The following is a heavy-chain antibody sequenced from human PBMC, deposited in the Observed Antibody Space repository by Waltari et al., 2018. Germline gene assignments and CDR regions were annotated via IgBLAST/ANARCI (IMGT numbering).Heavy chain of an antibody. D-gene: IGHD3-10*01. CDR3: ARLVWFGAWIDN. V-gene: IGHV4-39*01. Sequence: QVQLQESGPGMLRPSETLSLTCTVSGDSIKTDTYYWGWIRQSPGKGLECLGTIHSSGTTYVPSSLGPRVTIAVDTFNNRFSLNLRSATAADTAVYFCARLVWFGAWIDNWGQGSLVTVSS. J-gene: IGHJ4*02. CDR2: IHSSGTT. CDR1: GDSIKTDTYY.